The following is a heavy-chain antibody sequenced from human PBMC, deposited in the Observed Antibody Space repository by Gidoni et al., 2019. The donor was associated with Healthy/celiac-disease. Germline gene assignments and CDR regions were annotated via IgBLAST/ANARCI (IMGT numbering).Heavy chain of an antibody. CDR1: GGSFSGYY. V-gene: IGHV4-34*01. D-gene: IGHD3-10*01. CDR3: ARGGGSGTPLRY. CDR2: INHSGST. J-gene: IGHJ4*02. Sequence: QVQLQQWGAGLLKPSETLSLTCAVYGGSFSGYYWSWIRQPPGKGLEWIGEINHSGSTNYNPSLKRRVTISVDTSKNQFSLKLSSVTAADTAVYYCARGGGSGTPLRYWGQGTLVTVSS.